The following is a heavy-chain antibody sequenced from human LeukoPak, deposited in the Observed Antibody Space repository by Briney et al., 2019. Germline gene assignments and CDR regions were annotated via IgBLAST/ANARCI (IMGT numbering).Heavy chain of an antibody. CDR2: ISYSGST. CDR1: GGSISSYY. D-gene: IGHD6-13*01. V-gene: IGHV4-59*01. J-gene: IGHJ4*02. Sequence: PSETLSLTCTVSGGSISSYYWSWIRQPPGKGLELIGYISYSGSTNYNPSLKSRVTISVDTSKNQFSLKLSSVTAADTAVYYCARYLAAAGMDYFDYWGQGTLVTVSS. CDR3: ARYLAAAGMDYFDY.